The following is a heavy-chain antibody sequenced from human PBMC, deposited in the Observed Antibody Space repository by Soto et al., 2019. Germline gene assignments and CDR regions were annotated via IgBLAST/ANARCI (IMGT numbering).Heavy chain of an antibody. Sequence: PGGSLRLSCSASGFTFSNYAMHWVRQAPGKGLEYVSAINKNGVSTYYADSVKGRFTISRDNSKNTLYLQMSSLRPDDTAVYYCMKAGMVEPTGIEYSGQGTLVTVSS. V-gene: IGHV3-64D*06. D-gene: IGHD1-26*01. CDR2: INKNGVST. CDR1: GFTFSNYA. J-gene: IGHJ4*02. CDR3: MKAGMVEPTGIEY.